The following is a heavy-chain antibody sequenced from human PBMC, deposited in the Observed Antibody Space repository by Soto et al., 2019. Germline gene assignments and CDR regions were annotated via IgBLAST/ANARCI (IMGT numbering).Heavy chain of an antibody. J-gene: IGHJ4*02. D-gene: IGHD3-22*01. CDR2: IYPGDSDT. Sequence: RGESLKISCKGSGYSFTSYWIGWVRQMPGKGLEWMGIIYPGDSDTRYSPSFQGQVTISADKSISTAYLQWSSLKASDTAMYYCARQPVNYYDSSGYYQPIDYWGQGTLVTVSS. CDR1: GYSFTSYW. CDR3: ARQPVNYYDSSGYYQPIDY. V-gene: IGHV5-51*01.